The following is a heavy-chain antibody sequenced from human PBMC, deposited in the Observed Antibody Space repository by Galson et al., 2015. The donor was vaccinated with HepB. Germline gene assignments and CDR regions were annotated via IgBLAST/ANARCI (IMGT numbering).Heavy chain of an antibody. Sequence: TLSLTCAVSGTSISSSNWWSWVRQPPGKGLEWIGEIYHSGSTNYNPSLKSRVTISLDKSKNHFSLKLSSVTAADTAVYYCARAVSIFGVVISHDAFDIWGQGTMVTVSS. CDR2: IYHSGST. D-gene: IGHD3-3*01. J-gene: IGHJ3*02. CDR3: ARAVSIFGVVISHDAFDI. CDR1: GTSISSSNW. V-gene: IGHV4-4*02.